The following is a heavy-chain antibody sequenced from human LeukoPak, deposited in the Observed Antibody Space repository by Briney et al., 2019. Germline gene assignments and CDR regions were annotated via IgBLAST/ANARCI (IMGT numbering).Heavy chain of an antibody. J-gene: IGHJ4*02. CDR3: ASWFPGERYFDY. Sequence: SETLSLTCTVSGGSISSYYWSWIRQPPGKGLEWIGYIYYSGSTNYNPSLKSRVTISVDTSKNQFSLKLSSVTAADTAVYYCASWFPGERYFDYWGQGTLVTVSS. D-gene: IGHD3-16*01. V-gene: IGHV4-59*01. CDR2: IYYSGST. CDR1: GGSISSYY.